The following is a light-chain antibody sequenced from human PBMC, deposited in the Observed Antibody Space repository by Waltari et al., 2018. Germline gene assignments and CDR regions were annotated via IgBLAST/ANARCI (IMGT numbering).Light chain of an antibody. Sequence: DIQMTQAPSSLSASVGDRVTITCQASQDIDKNLNWFQQKPGKAPKVLIYDASNLRTGVPLRFSGSGSGTHFTLNINSLQPEDTATYYCQHYENVPRTFGGGTKVEIK. V-gene: IGKV1-33*01. CDR3: QHYENVPRT. CDR2: DAS. CDR1: QDIDKN. J-gene: IGKJ4*01.